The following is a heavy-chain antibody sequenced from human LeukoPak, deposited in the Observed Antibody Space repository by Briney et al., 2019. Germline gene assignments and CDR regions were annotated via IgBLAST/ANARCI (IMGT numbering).Heavy chain of an antibody. D-gene: IGHD1-26*01. V-gene: IGHV3-30*03. CDR3: ASRSGRYSDDAFDI. CDR2: TSYDGSKE. CDR1: GFMFSSHG. Sequence: PGGSLRLSCVASGFMFSSHGMHWVRQAPGKGLEWVAVTSYDGSKEHYADSVKGRFTISRDNSKNMLYLQMESVRPEDTAVYYCASRSGRYSDDAFDIWGQGTVVTVSS. J-gene: IGHJ3*02.